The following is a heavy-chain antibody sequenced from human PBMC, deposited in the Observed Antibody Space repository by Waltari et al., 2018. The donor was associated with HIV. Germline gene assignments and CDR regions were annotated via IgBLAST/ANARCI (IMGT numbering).Heavy chain of an antibody. J-gene: IGHJ4*02. Sequence: QVQLVKPGAKVRKPGASVKVSCRASGSGFPPYAILWVRQPPGQGLEWVGLINTGNGNTEYSQKFQGRVTILRDTSASTAYMELRSLRSEDTAVYYCARARGYCSGGSCWYYFDYWGQGTLVTVSS. CDR2: INTGNGNT. CDR1: GSGFPPYA. V-gene: IGHV1-3*04. D-gene: IGHD2-15*01. CDR3: ARARGYCSGGSCWYYFDY.